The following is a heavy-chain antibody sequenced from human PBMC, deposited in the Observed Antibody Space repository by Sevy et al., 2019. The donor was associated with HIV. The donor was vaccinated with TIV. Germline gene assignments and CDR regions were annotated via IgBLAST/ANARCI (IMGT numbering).Heavy chain of an antibody. CDR2: IKQDGSEK. D-gene: IGHD1-20*01. CDR3: ARHLTAPYYYYGMDV. Sequence: GGSLRLSCAASGFTFSSFFMSWVRQAPGKGLEWVANIKQDGSEKYYVDSVKGRFTISRDNARNSVYLKMNSLRAEDTGVYYCARHLTAPYYYYGMDVWGQGTMVTVSS. J-gene: IGHJ6*02. CDR1: GFTFSSFF. V-gene: IGHV3-7*01.